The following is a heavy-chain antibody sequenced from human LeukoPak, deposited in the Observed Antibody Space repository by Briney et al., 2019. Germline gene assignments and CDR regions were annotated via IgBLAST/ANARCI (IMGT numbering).Heavy chain of an antibody. V-gene: IGHV3-74*01. J-gene: IGHJ4*02. D-gene: IGHD3-9*01. Sequence: PGGSLRLSCAASGFTFSNYWMHWVRQAPGKGLVWVSRISNDGSRTDYADSVKGRFTISRDNAKNSLYLQMNSLRAEDTALYYCARRVTGHFDYWGQGTLVTVSS. CDR2: ISNDGSRT. CDR1: GFTFSNYW. CDR3: ARRVTGHFDY.